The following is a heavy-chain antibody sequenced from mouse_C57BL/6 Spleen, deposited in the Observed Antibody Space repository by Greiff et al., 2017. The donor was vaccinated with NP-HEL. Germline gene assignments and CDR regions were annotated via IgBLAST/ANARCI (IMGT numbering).Heavy chain of an antibody. V-gene: IGHV1-69*01. CDR2: IDPSDSYT. J-gene: IGHJ2*01. CDR3: ERRGFYYSKSYFDY. D-gene: IGHD2-5*01. CDR1: GYTFTSYW. Sequence: QVQLQQPGAELVMPGASVKLSCKASGYTFTSYWMHWVKQRPGQGLEWIGEIDPSDSYTNYNQKFKGKSTLTVDKSSSTAYMQLSSLTSEDSAVYYCERRGFYYSKSYFDYWGQGTTLTVSS.